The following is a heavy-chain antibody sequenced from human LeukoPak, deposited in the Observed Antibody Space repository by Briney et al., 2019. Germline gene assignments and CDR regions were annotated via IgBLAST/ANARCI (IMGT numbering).Heavy chain of an antibody. V-gene: IGHV4-38-2*01. CDR1: GYSISSGYY. CDR2: IYHSGNI. CDR3: ARHSSSWYVAD. Sequence: PSETLSLTCAVSGYSISSGYYWGWIRPPPGKGLEWIGSIYHSGNIYYNPSLKSRVTISVDTSKNQFSLKLSSVTAADTAVYYCARHSSSWYVADWGQGTLVTVSS. J-gene: IGHJ4*02. D-gene: IGHD6-13*01.